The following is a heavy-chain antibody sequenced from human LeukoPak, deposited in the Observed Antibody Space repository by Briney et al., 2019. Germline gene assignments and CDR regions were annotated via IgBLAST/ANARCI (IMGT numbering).Heavy chain of an antibody. CDR3: ARDRRYXSXXXXYLXXXDX. CDR2: IHYSGTT. CDR1: GGSISNYY. J-gene: IGHJ4*02. D-gene: IGHD2-2*01. Sequence: SETLSLTCTVSGGSISNYYWSWIRRSPGQGLEWIGYIHYSGTTNYNPSFEGRVIISVDTSKNQFSLKLNSVTAADRAVYYCARDRRYXSXXXXYLXXXDXWGQXTX. V-gene: IGHV4-59*01.